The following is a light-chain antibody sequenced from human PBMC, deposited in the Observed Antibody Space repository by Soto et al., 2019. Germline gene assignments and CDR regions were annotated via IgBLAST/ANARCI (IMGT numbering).Light chain of an antibody. J-gene: IGLJ1*01. CDR2: SNN. Sequence: QSVLTQPPSASGTPGQRVTISCSGSSSNIGSNTVNWYQQLPGTAPKLLIYSNNQRPSGVPDRFSGSKSGTSASLAISGLQFEDGGYFYCATWDASLNGPVFGTGTK. CDR3: ATWDASLNGPV. CDR1: SSNIGSNT. V-gene: IGLV1-44*01.